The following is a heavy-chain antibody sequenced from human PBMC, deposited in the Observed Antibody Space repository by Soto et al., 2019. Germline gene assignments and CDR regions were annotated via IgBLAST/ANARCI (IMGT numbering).Heavy chain of an antibody. CDR2: IYWDDAK. CDR1: GISLTNSGVG. D-gene: IGHD3-9*01. Sequence: QITLTESGPTLVKPTQTLTLTCTFSGISLTNSGVGVSWIRQPPGKALEWLAVIYWDDAKHFSPSQKSRLTITKDTSKNQVVLTMTTMDSVDTATYFCAQMDFDLYGMDVWGQGTTVIVSS. CDR3: AQMDFDLYGMDV. J-gene: IGHJ6*02. V-gene: IGHV2-5*02.